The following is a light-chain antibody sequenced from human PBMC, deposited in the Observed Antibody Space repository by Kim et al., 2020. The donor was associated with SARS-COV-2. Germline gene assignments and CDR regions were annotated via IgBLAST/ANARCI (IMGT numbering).Light chain of an antibody. Sequence: SSELTQDPAVSVALGQTVRITCQGDSLRSYYASWYQQKPGQAPVLVIYGKNNRPSGIPDRFSGSRLGNTASLTITGAQAEDEADYYCNSRDSSGNLVVFG. CDR3: NSRDSSGNLVV. J-gene: IGLJ2*01. CDR1: SLRSYY. CDR2: GKN. V-gene: IGLV3-19*01.